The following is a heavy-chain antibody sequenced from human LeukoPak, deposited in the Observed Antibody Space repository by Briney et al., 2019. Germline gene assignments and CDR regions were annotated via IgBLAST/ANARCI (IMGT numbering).Heavy chain of an antibody. CDR2: ISYDGTNK. D-gene: IGHD6-19*01. Sequence: GGSLRLSCGASGFSFSDYAMHWVSQAPAKGLEWVAVISYDGTNKHYADSVKGRFTISRDNSKNTLYLQMNSLRAEDTAVYYCARDKQWLFCFDQWGQGTPVTVSS. CDR1: GFSFSDYA. CDR3: ARDKQWLFCFDQ. V-gene: IGHV3-30-3*01. J-gene: IGHJ4*02.